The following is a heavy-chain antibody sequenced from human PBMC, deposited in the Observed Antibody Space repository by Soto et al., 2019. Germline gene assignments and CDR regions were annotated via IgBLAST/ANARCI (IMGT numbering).Heavy chain of an antibody. J-gene: IGHJ4*02. V-gene: IGHV1-46*01. D-gene: IGHD2-2*01. CDR2: INPSSGST. CDR1: GYTFTNYY. CDR3: AREGSQLPNYYFET. Sequence: ASVKVSCKASGYTFTNYYMHWVRQAPGQGLEWMGIINPSSGSTSYAQKFQGRVSVTRDTSTSTVYMDLSSLSSEDTALYYCAREGSQLPNYYFETWGQGAMVTVSS.